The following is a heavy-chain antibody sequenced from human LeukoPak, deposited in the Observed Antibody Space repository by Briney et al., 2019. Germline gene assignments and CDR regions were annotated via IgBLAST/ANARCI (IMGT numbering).Heavy chain of an antibody. CDR1: GYTFTSYG. CDR3: ARAFPYGSGSYSYYFDY. D-gene: IGHD3-10*01. Sequence: ASVKVSCKASGYTFTSYGISWVRQAPGQGLEWMGWISAYNGNTNYAQKLQGRVTMTTDTSTSTAYMELRSLRSDDTAVYYCARAFPYGSGSYSYYFDYWGQGTLVTVSS. CDR2: ISAYNGNT. J-gene: IGHJ4*02. V-gene: IGHV1-18*01.